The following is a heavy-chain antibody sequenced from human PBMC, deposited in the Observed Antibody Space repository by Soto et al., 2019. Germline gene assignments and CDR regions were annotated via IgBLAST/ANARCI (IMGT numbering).Heavy chain of an antibody. D-gene: IGHD1-1*01. CDR3: VRDGTKTLRDWFDP. J-gene: IGHJ5*02. V-gene: IGHV4-4*07. CDR2: IYATGTT. CDR1: GASISGFY. Sequence: SETLSLTCTVSGASISGFYWSWIRKSAGKGLEWIGRIYATGTTDYNPSLKSRVMMPVDTSKKQFSLKLRSVTAADTAVYYCVRDGTKTLRDWFDPWGQGISVTVSS.